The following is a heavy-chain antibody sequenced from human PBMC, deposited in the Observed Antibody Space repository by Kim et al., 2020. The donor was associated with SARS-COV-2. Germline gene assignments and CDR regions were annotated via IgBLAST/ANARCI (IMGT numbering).Heavy chain of an antibody. Sequence: ASVKVSCKVSGYNFNDHYIHWVRQAPGQGLEWMGWNNPNGGETKYAEKFHGKASMTRDMSTNTAYVELYSLSFDDTAVYYCARDSDPAYWGQGTLVTVSS. J-gene: IGHJ4*02. CDR2: NNPNGGET. CDR1: GYNFNDHY. V-gene: IGHV1-2*02. CDR3: ARDSDPAY.